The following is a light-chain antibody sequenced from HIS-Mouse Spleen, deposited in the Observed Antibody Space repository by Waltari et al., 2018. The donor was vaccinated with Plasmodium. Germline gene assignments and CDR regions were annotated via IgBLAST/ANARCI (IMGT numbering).Light chain of an antibody. Sequence: SYELTQPPSVSVSPGQTARITCSGDALPKQYAYWSQQKSGQAPVLVIYEYITRPSGIPVSFSGSSSGTMATLTISGAQVEDEADYYCYSTDSSGNHRVFGGGTKLTVL. V-gene: IGLV3-10*01. CDR3: YSTDSSGNHRV. CDR2: EYI. CDR1: ALPKQY. J-gene: IGLJ3*02.